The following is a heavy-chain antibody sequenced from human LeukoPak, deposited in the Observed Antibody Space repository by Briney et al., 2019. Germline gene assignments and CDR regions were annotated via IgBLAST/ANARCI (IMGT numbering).Heavy chain of an antibody. J-gene: IGHJ6*04. Sequence: SETLSLTCTVSGGSISSYYWSWIRQPAGKGLGWIGRIYTSGSTNHNPSLKSRVTMSVDTSKNQFSLKLSSVTAADTAVYYCASARTTAFMDVWGKGTTVTVSS. V-gene: IGHV4-4*07. D-gene: IGHD2-2*01. CDR2: IYTSGST. CDR1: GGSISSYY. CDR3: ASARTTAFMDV.